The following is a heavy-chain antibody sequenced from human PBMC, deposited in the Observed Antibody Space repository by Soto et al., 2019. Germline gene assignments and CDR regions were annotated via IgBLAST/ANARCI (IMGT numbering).Heavy chain of an antibody. J-gene: IGHJ3*02. V-gene: IGHV1-3*01. CDR3: ARVGRSTVTELDAFDI. CDR1: GYAFTIYA. Sequence: GASVKIACKASGYAFTIYAMHWVRQAPGQRLEWMGWINAGNGNTKYSQKFQGRVTITRDTSASTAYMELSSLRSEDTAVYYRARVGRSTVTELDAFDIWGQGTMVTVSS. CDR2: INAGNGNT. D-gene: IGHD4-17*01.